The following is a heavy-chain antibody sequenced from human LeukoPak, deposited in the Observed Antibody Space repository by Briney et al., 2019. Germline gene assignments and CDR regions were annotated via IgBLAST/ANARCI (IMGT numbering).Heavy chain of an antibody. V-gene: IGHV3-7*01. J-gene: IGHJ4*02. Sequence: PGGSLRLSCAASGFTFSNYWMSWVRQTPGKGLQWVANIKHDVSEEYYVDSVKGRFIISRDNAKNSLYLQMNSLRAEDTAVYYCVRSSYGGFDYWGQGTLVTVSS. CDR1: GFTFSNYW. CDR2: IKHDVSEE. D-gene: IGHD4/OR15-4a*01. CDR3: VRSSYGGFDY.